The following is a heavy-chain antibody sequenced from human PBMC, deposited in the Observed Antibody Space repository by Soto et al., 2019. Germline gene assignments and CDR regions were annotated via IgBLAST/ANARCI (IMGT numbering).Heavy chain of an antibody. CDR3: ARVDSSSWYDYYYYMDV. CDR1: GFTFVDYG. J-gene: IGHJ6*03. V-gene: IGHV3-9*01. CDR2: ISWNSGSI. Sequence: GGSLRLSCAASGFTFVDYGMHWVRQAPGKGLEWVSGISWNSGSIGYADSVKGRFTISRDNAKNSLYLQMNSLRAEDTALYYCARVDSSSWYDYYYYMDVWGKGTTLTVSS. D-gene: IGHD6-13*01.